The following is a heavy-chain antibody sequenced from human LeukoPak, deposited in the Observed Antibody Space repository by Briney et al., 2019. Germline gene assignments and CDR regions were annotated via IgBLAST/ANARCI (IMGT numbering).Heavy chain of an antibody. Sequence: ASVKVSCKASGYTFTGYYLHWVRQAPGQGLEWMGWINPNSGDTNYTQKFQGGVTMTRDTSISSAYMELSRLRSDDTAVFYCARGDSSPYYYFDYWGQGTLVTVSS. CDR3: ARGDSSPYYYFDY. V-gene: IGHV1-2*02. CDR1: GYTFTGYY. J-gene: IGHJ4*02. CDR2: INPNSGDT. D-gene: IGHD3-22*01.